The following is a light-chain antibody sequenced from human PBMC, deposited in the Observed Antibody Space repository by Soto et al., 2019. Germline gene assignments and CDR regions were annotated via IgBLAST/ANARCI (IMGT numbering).Light chain of an antibody. J-gene: IGKJ1*01. CDR3: QQCYSTQWT. CDR1: QSISSY. Sequence: DIQMTQSPSSLSASVGDRVTITCRASQSISSYLNWYQQKPGKAPKLLIYAASSLQSGVPSRFSGSGSGTDFTLNISSLQPEDFATYDCQQCYSTQWTFGQGTKVEIK. CDR2: AAS. V-gene: IGKV1-39*01.